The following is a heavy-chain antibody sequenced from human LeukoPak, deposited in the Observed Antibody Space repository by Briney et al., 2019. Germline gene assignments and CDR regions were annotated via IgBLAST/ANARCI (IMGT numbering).Heavy chain of an antibody. Sequence: SETLSLTCTVSGGSISSYYWSWIRQPPGKGLEWIGYIYYSGSTNYNPSLKSRVTISVDTSKNQFSLKLNSVTAADTAVYYCASLPYSSSSGFDYWGQGTLVTASS. J-gene: IGHJ4*02. CDR1: GGSISSYY. CDR3: ASLPYSSSSGFDY. V-gene: IGHV4-59*08. D-gene: IGHD6-13*01. CDR2: IYYSGST.